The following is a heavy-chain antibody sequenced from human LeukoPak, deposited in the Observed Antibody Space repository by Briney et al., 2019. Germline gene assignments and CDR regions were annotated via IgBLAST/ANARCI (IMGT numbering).Heavy chain of an antibody. J-gene: IGHJ4*02. CDR2: TYTSGSI. CDR3: VRGGYYYGPSD. V-gene: IGHV4-59*10. D-gene: IGHD3-10*01. Sequence: SETLSLTCAVYGGSFSGYYWSWIRQPAGKGLEWIGRTYTSGSINYNPSLKSRVTMSVDTSKNQFSLKLRSVTAADTAVYYCVRGGYYYGPSDWGQGTLVTVSS. CDR1: GGSFSGYY.